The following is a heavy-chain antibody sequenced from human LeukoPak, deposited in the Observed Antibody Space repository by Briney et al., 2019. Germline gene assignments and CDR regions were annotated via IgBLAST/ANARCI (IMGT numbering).Heavy chain of an antibody. Sequence: SETLSLTCTVSGGSISSSSYYWGWIRQPPGKGLEWIGRIYYSGSTYYNPSLKSRVTISVDTSKNQFSLKLSSVTAADTAVYYCARHGVREIVVVITTLDNWFDPWGQGTLVTVSS. D-gene: IGHD3-22*01. CDR1: GGSISSSSYY. V-gene: IGHV4-39*01. CDR3: ARHGVREIVVVITTLDNWFDP. CDR2: IYYSGST. J-gene: IGHJ5*02.